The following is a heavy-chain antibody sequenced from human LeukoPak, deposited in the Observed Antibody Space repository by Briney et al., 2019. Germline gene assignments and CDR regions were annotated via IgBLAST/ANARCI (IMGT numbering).Heavy chain of an antibody. CDR3: ARPVTRFLEWLLDY. V-gene: IGHV1-2*02. CDR1: RYTFTGYY. J-gene: IGHJ4*02. Sequence: ASVKVSCKASRYTFTGYYMHWVRQAPGQGLEWMGWINPNSGGTNYAQKFQGGVTMTRDTSISTAYMELSRLRSDDTAVYYCARPVTRFLEWLLDYWGQGTLVTVSS. D-gene: IGHD3-3*01. CDR2: INPNSGGT.